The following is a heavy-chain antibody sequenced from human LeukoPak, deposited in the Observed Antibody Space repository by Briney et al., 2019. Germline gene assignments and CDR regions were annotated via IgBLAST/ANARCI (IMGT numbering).Heavy chain of an antibody. CDR1: GFTFDDYA. D-gene: IGHD3-22*01. J-gene: IGHJ4*02. CDR3: ARNRVPYDSSGYWIDY. Sequence: GGSLRLSCAASGFTFDDYAMHWVRQAPGKGLEWVSLISWDGGSTYYADSVKGRFTISRDNAKNSLYLQMSSLRSEDTAVYYCARNRVPYDSSGYWIDYWGQGTLVTVSS. CDR2: ISWDGGST. V-gene: IGHV3-43D*03.